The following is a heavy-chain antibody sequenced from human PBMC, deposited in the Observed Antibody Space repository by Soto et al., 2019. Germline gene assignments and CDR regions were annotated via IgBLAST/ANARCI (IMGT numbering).Heavy chain of an antibody. Sequence: EVQLVESGGGLVKPGGSLRLSCAASGFTFSSYSMNWVRQAPGKGLEWVSSISSSSSYIYYADSVKGRFTISRDNAKNSLYLQMNSLRAEDTAVYYCAVDGCSRTSCYRDYWGQGTLVTVSS. CDR3: AVDGCSRTSCYRDY. CDR2: ISSSSSYI. J-gene: IGHJ4*02. D-gene: IGHD2-2*02. CDR1: GFTFSSYS. V-gene: IGHV3-21*01.